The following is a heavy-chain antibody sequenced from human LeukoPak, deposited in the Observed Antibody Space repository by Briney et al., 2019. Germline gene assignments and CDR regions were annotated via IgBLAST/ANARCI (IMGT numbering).Heavy chain of an antibody. CDR3: ARQIGVSIDY. V-gene: IGHV3-30*02. D-gene: IGHD5/OR15-5a*01. Sequence: PGGSLSLFCAASRFTFGSFDMHWARQAPGKGLEWVTFIRFDGSNKYYADSVKGRFTISRDNSKNTLYLQMSSLRAEDTAVYYCARQIGVSIDYWGQGTLVTVSS. CDR2: IRFDGSNK. CDR1: RFTFGSFD. J-gene: IGHJ4*02.